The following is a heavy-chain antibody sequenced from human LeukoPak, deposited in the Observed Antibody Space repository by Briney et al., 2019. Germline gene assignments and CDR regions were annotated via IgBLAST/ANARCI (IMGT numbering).Heavy chain of an antibody. CDR3: ARAIADYYYYYMDV. V-gene: IGHV3-7*01. CDR1: GFTCSSYG. D-gene: IGHD2-21*01. Sequence: GGSLRLSCAASGFTCSSYGMSWVRQAPGKGLEWVANIKQDGSEKYYVDSVKGRFTISRDNAKNSLYLQMNSLRAEDTAVYYCARAIADYYYYYMDVWGKGTTVTVSS. J-gene: IGHJ6*03. CDR2: IKQDGSEK.